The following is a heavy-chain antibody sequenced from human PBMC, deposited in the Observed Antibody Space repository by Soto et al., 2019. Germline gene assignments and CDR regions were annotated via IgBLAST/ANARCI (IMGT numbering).Heavy chain of an antibody. V-gene: IGHV4-39*01. D-gene: IGHD7-27*01. Sequence: ETLSLPRNGSCGSISSSSYYWGCIRQPPGKGLEWIGSIYYSGSTYYNPSLKSRVTISVDTSKNQFSLKLSSVTAADTAVYYCARGEAGLGYYYGMDVWGQGTTVTVSS. CDR2: IYYSGST. J-gene: IGHJ6*02. CDR3: ARGEAGLGYYYGMDV. CDR1: CGSISSSSYY.